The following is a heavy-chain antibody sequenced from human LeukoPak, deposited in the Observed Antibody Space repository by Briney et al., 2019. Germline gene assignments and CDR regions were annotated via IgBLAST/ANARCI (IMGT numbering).Heavy chain of an antibody. D-gene: IGHD4-17*01. Sequence: GGSLRLSCAASVFTFSSYAMHWVRQAPGKGLEWVAVISYDGSNKYYADSVKGRFTISRDNSKNTLYLQMISLRAEDTAVYYSARDLNGDYAMDVWGKGTTVTVSS. CDR1: VFTFSSYA. CDR2: ISYDGSNK. CDR3: ARDLNGDYAMDV. J-gene: IGHJ6*04. V-gene: IGHV3-30-3*01.